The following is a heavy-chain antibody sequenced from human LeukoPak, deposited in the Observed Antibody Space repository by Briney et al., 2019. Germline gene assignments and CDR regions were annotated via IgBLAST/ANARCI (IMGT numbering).Heavy chain of an antibody. CDR1: GGSVSSGSYY. D-gene: IGHD2-8*01. J-gene: IGHJ4*02. CDR3: ARQSDGVCYD. CDR2: IYYSGST. Sequence: SETLSLTCTVSGGSVSSGSYYWSWIRQPPGKGLEWIGYIYYSGSTNYNPSLKSRVTISVDTSKNQFSLKLSSVTAADTAMYYCARQSDGVCYDWGQGTLVTVSS. V-gene: IGHV4-61*01.